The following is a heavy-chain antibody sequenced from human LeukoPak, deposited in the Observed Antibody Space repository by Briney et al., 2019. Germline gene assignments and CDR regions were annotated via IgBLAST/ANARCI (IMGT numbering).Heavy chain of an antibody. J-gene: IGHJ4*02. Sequence: GGSLRLSCAASGFTFSSYAMSWVRQAPGKGLEWVSAISGSGGSTYYADSVKGRFTVSRDNSKNTLYLQMNSLRAEDTAVYYCAKDLMGGDIVVVPAGLRGYYFDYWGQGTLVTVSS. D-gene: IGHD2-2*01. CDR3: AKDLMGGDIVVVPAGLRGYYFDY. V-gene: IGHV3-23*01. CDR1: GFTFSSYA. CDR2: ISGSGGST.